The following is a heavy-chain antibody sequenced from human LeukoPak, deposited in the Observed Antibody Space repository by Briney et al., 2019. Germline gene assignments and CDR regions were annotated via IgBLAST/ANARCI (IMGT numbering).Heavy chain of an antibody. Sequence: GGSLRLSCAASGFTFSSHTMNWVRQAPGKGLQWVSSISGGGGTYYADSVKGRFTISRDNAKNSLYLQMNSLRAEDTAVYYCAREMASDFDYWGRGTLVTVSS. V-gene: IGHV3-21*01. CDR3: AREMASDFDY. D-gene: IGHD5-24*01. CDR2: ISGGGGT. J-gene: IGHJ4*02. CDR1: GFTFSSHT.